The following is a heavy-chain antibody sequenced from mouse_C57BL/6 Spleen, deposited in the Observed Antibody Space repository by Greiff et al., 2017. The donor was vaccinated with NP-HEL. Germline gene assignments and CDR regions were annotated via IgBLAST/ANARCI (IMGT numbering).Heavy chain of an antibody. CDR2: ISDGGSYT. Sequence: EVMLVESGGGLVKPGGSLKLSCAASGFTFSSYAMSWVRQTPEKRLEWVATISDGGSYTYYPDNVKGRFTLSRDNAKNNLYLQMSHLKSEDTAMYYCARRGSSYGAMDYWGQGTSVTVSS. V-gene: IGHV5-4*03. J-gene: IGHJ4*01. CDR3: ARRGSSYGAMDY. CDR1: GFTFSSYA. D-gene: IGHD1-1*01.